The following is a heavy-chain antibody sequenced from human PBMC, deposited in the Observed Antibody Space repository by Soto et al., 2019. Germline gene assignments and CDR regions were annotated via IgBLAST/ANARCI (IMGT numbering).Heavy chain of an antibody. CDR2: ISSSSSTM. J-gene: IGHJ6*02. Sequence: PGESLKISCAASRFTFSTYSMNWVRQAPGKGLEWVSYISSSSSTMYYADSVKGRFTISRDNARSSLYLQMNSLRDEDTAVYYCAKEARDYYGMDVWGQGTLVTVSS. CDR1: RFTFSTYS. CDR3: AKEARDYYGMDV. V-gene: IGHV3-48*02.